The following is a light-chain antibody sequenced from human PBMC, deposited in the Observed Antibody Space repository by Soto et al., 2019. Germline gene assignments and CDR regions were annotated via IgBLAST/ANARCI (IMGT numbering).Light chain of an antibody. Sequence: QSALTQPASVSGSPEQSITISCTGTSNDVGRYNLVSWYQQHPGKAPKVMIYEATKRPSGVSNRFSGSKSGNTASLTISGLQDEAEADYYCCAYAGSGTVVFGGGTKVTVL. CDR2: EAT. CDR1: SNDVGRYNL. CDR3: CAYAGSGTVV. V-gene: IGLV2-23*01. J-gene: IGLJ3*02.